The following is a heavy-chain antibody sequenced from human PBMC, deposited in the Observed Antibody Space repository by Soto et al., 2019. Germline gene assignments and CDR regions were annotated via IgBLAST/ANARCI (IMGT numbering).Heavy chain of an antibody. CDR2: ISGASGTI. CDR1: GFTFRNYN. D-gene: IGHD6-19*01. V-gene: IGHV3-48*01. J-gene: IGHJ4*01. CDR3: TKPRSSLQWQPFDQ. Sequence: GGSLRLSCAASGFTFRNYNMNWVRQAPGKGLEWLSYISGASGTIYYADSMQGRFTISRDNAKNSLFLQMNRLRGEDTAVYYCTKPRSSLQWQPFDQWGHGTLVNV.